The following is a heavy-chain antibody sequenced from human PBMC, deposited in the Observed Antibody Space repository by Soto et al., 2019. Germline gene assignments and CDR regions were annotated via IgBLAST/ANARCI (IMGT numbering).Heavy chain of an antibody. CDR1: GFTFSSYS. Sequence: PGGSLRLSCAASGFTFSSYSMNWVRQAPGKGLEWVSYISSSSSTIYYADSVKGRFTISRDNAKNSLYLQMNSLRAEDTAVYYCARYPYCSGGSCYYYYMDVWGKGTTVTVSS. J-gene: IGHJ6*03. D-gene: IGHD2-15*01. CDR3: ARYPYCSGGSCYYYYMDV. CDR2: ISSSSSTI. V-gene: IGHV3-48*01.